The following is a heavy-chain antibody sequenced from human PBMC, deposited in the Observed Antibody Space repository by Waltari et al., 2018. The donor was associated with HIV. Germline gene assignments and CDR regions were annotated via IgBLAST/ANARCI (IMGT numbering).Heavy chain of an antibody. CDR1: GYSIESGTY. D-gene: IGHD5-18*01. CDR2: SLQSGNT. CDR3: ASGSRRGHSHGIDY. V-gene: IGHV4-38-2*01. Sequence: QVQLQESGPGLVKPSETLSLTCSVSGYSIESGTYWGWIRQPPGKALEWIGSSLQSGNTYYDPSLKSRLTISLDTSKNQVSLKLSAVTAADTAVYYCASGSRRGHSHGIDYWGQGTLVTVSS. J-gene: IGHJ4*02.